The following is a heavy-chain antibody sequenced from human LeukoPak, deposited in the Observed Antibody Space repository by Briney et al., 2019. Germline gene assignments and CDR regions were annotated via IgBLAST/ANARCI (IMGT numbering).Heavy chain of an antibody. CDR1: GFFFSDYY. J-gene: IGHJ4*02. D-gene: IGHD3-22*01. CDR3: VRAYTRGYSDDFDY. CDR2: IDGSSSNM. Sequence: GGSLRLSCAASGFFFSDYYMSWMRQAPGKGLEWVSYIDGSSSNMYYADSVKGRFTISRDNAKNSLYLQMNGLRGQDTAVYYCVRAYTRGYSDDFDYWGQGTLVTVSS. V-gene: IGHV3-11*01.